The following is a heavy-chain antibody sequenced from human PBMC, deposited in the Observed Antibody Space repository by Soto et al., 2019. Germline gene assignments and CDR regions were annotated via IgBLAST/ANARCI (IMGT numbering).Heavy chain of an antibody. D-gene: IGHD3-10*01. CDR3: ANSGGYYGYYFDY. CDR2: INPSGGST. CDR1: GYTFTSYY. J-gene: IGHJ4*02. Sequence: ASVKVSWKASGYTFTSYYMHWVRQAPGQGLEWMGIINPSGGSTTYAQKFQGRVTMTSDTSTSTVYMGLSSLRSEDTAVYYCANSGGYYGYYFDYWGQGTLVTVSS. V-gene: IGHV1-46*01.